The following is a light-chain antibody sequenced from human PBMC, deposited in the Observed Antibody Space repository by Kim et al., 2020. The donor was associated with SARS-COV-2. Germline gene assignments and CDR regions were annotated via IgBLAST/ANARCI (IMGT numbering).Light chain of an antibody. V-gene: IGLV1-44*01. CDR3: GTWDDSLDAWV. J-gene: IGLJ3*02. Sequence: GQRVEISCSGSSSNIGIKAVNWYQSFPGTAPKLLIYNNDRRPSGVPDRISGSKSGTSASLALSGLLSEDEADYYCGTWDDSLDAWVFGGGTQLTVL. CDR2: NND. CDR1: SSNIGIKA.